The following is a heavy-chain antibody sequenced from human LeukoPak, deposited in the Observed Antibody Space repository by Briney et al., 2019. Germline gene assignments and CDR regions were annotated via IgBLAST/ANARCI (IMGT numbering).Heavy chain of an antibody. V-gene: IGHV4-39*01. CDR3: ARHLAYQVVPAVLDWFDP. CDR2: IYYSGST. J-gene: IGHJ5*02. CDR1: GGSISSSSYY. Sequence: PSETLSLTCTVSGGSISSSSYYWGWIRQPPGKGLEWIGSIYYSGSTYYNPSLKSRVTISVDTSKNQFSLKLSSVTAADTAVYYCARHLAYQVVPAVLDWFDPWGQGTLVTVSS. D-gene: IGHD2-2*01.